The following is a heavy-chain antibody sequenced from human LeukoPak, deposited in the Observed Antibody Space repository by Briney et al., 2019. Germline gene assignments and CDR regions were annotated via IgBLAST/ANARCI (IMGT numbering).Heavy chain of an antibody. D-gene: IGHD2-15*01. Sequence: PGGSLRLSCAASGFTFSDYYMRWIRQAPGKGLEWVSYISSSGSTIYYADSVKGRFTISRDNAKNSLYLQMNSLRAEDTAVYYCARVDGSGGSLQMNHWGQGTLVTVSS. CDR2: ISSSGSTI. CDR3: ARVDGSGGSLQMNH. J-gene: IGHJ5*02. V-gene: IGHV3-11*01. CDR1: GFTFSDYY.